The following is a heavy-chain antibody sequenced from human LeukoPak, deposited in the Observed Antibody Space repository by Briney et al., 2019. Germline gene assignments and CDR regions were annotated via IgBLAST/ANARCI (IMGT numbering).Heavy chain of an antibody. D-gene: IGHD1-26*01. J-gene: IGHJ4*02. CDR3: ARGWELLF. Sequence: PSETLSLTCTVSGGSISSSSSSYYWGWIRQPPGKGLEWIGNIYYSGSTYYNPSLKSRVTISVDTSKNQFSLKLSSVTAADTAVYYCARGWELLFRGQGTLVTVSS. CDR1: GGSISSSSSSYY. V-gene: IGHV4-39*01. CDR2: IYYSGST.